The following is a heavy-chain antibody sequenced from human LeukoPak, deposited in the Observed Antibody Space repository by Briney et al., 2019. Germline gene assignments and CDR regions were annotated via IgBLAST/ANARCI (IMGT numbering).Heavy chain of an antibody. CDR1: GGSFSGYY. CDR3: ARMVVVVVAATGWFDP. V-gene: IGHV4-34*01. J-gene: IGHJ5*02. D-gene: IGHD2-15*01. Sequence: SETLSLTCAVYGGSFSGYYWSWIHQPPGKGLEWIGEINHSGSTNYNPSLKSRVTISVDTSKNQFSLKLSSVTAADTAVYYCARMVVVVVAATGWFDPWGQGTLVTVSS. CDR2: INHSGST.